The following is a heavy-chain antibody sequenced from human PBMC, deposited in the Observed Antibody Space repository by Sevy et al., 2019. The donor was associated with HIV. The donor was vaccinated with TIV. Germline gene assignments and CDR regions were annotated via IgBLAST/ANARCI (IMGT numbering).Heavy chain of an antibody. D-gene: IGHD2-15*01. CDR1: VFTFSIYY. Sequence: GGSLRLSCAASVFTFSIYYMTWARQAPGKGLEWVANIKSDGSDKYYVDSVKGRFTISRDNAKNSLYLQMNSLTAEDTAVYYCARYGGYIDHWGHGTLVTVSS. V-gene: IGHV3-7*01. CDR2: IKSDGSDK. J-gene: IGHJ4*01. CDR3: ARYGGYIDH.